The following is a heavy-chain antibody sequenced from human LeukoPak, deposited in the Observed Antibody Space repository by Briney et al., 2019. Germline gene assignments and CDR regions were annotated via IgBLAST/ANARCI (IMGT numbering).Heavy chain of an antibody. CDR1: GFTFNNYG. V-gene: IGHV3-23*01. CDR3: AKDQWYSYGLWGNGVDY. CDR2: ISGSGGST. J-gene: IGHJ4*02. Sequence: PGGSLRLSCAASGFTFNNYGMSWVRQAPGKGLEWVSAISGSGGSTYYADSVKGRFTISRDNSKNTLYLQMNSLRAEDTAVYYCAKDQWYSYGLWGNGVDYWGQGTLVTVSS. D-gene: IGHD5-18*01.